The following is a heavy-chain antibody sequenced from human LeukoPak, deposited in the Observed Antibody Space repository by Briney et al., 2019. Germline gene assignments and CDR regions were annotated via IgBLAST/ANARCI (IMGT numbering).Heavy chain of an antibody. J-gene: IGHJ4*02. V-gene: IGHV3-48*01. CDR2: ISSSRTI. Sequence: GGSLRLSCAVSGFTFSSYSMHWVRQAPGKGLEWVSYISSSRTIYYADSVKGRFITSRDNAKTSLYLQMNSLRAEDAAVYYCARGIFGVRFPFDYWGQGTLVTVSS. CDR1: GFTFSSYS. D-gene: IGHD3-3*01. CDR3: ARGIFGVRFPFDY.